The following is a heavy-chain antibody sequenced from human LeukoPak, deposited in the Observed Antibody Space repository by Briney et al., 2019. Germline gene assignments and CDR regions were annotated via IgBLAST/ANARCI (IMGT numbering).Heavy chain of an antibody. Sequence: GGSLRLSCAASGFTFSSYAMHWVRQAPGKGLEWVAVISYDGSNKYYADSVKGRFTISRDNSKNTLYLQMNSLRAEDTAVYYCARIEDDYGDYYFGMDVWGQGTTVTVAS. CDR3: ARIEDDYGDYYFGMDV. V-gene: IGHV3-30*07. CDR1: GFTFSSYA. CDR2: ISYDGSNK. D-gene: IGHD4-17*01. J-gene: IGHJ6*02.